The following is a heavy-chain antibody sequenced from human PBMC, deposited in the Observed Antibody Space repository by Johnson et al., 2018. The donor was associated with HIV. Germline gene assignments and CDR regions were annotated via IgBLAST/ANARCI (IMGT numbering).Heavy chain of an antibody. CDR1: GFTFSSYA. V-gene: IGHV3-30*18. D-gene: IGHD4-23*01. Sequence: QVQLVESGGGLVQPGGSLRLSCVVSGFTFSSYAMHWVRQAPGKGLEWVAVISYDGSNKYYADSVKGRFTISRDNSKNTLYLQMNSLRAEDTAVYYCAKVGATVITPRGEAFDIWGQGTMVTVSS. CDR2: ISYDGSNK. CDR3: AKVGATVITPRGEAFDI. J-gene: IGHJ3*02.